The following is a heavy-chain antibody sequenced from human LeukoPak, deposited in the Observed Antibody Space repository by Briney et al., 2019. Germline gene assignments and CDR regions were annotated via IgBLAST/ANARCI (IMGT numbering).Heavy chain of an antibody. CDR3: ASSRGYSSSLWYYYMDV. D-gene: IGHD6-13*01. Sequence: SETLSLTCAVYGGSFSAYYWSWIRQPPGKGLEWIAEINHSGTTNYKPSLKSRVTISIDTSKNQFSLKLSSVTAADTAVYYCASSRGYSSSLWYYYMDVWGKGTAVTVSS. CDR1: GGSFSAYY. CDR2: INHSGTT. J-gene: IGHJ6*03. V-gene: IGHV4-34*01.